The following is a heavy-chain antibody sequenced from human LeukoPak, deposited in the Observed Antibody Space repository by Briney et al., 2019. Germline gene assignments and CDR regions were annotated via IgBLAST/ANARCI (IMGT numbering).Heavy chain of an antibody. V-gene: IGHV3-74*01. D-gene: IGHD7-27*01. CDR1: GFTFSSYW. CDR3: ARDLGYGMDV. J-gene: IGHJ6*04. Sequence: GGSLRLSCAASGFTFSSYWMHWVRQAPRKGLVWVSRINSDGSSTSYADSVKGRFTISRDNAKNTLYLQMNSLRAEDTAVYYCARDLGYGMDVWGKGTTVTVSS. CDR2: INSDGSST.